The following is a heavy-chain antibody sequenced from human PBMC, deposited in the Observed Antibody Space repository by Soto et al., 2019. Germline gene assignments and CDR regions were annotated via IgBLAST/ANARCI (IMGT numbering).Heavy chain of an antibody. CDR2: INPNSGGT. CDR3: AREDGSHSYYYYGMDV. Sequence: ASVKVSCKASGYTFTGYYMHWVRQAPGQGLEWMGWINPNSGGTNYAQKFQGWVTMTRDTSISTAYMELSRLRSDDTAVYYCAREDGSHSYYYYGMDVWGQGTTVTVSS. CDR1: GYTFTGYY. V-gene: IGHV1-2*04. J-gene: IGHJ6*02. D-gene: IGHD1-26*01.